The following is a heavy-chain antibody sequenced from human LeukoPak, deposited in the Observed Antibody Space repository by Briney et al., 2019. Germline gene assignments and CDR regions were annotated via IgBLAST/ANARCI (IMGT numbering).Heavy chain of an antibody. V-gene: IGHV3-74*01. J-gene: IGHJ4*02. D-gene: IGHD1-26*01. CDR2: INPDGSQT. CDR3: AKDQWELTYFDY. Sequence: PGGSLRLSCAASGFTFNTYWMHWVRQAPGKRLVWVSHINPDGSQTNYADSVTGRFTISRDNAKNTLYLQMNSLRAEDTAVYYCAKDQWELTYFDYWGQGTLVTVSS. CDR1: GFTFNTYW.